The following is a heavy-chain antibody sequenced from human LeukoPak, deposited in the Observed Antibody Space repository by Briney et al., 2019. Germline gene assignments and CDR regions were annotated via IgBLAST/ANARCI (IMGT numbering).Heavy chain of an antibody. D-gene: IGHD6-13*01. Sequence: PGGSLRLSCAASGFTFSSYATSWVRQAPGKGLEWVSAISGSGGSTYYADSVKGRFTISRDNSKNTLYLQMNSLRAEDTAVYYCAKDNSIAAAGSYFDYWGQGILVTVSS. CDR2: ISGSGGST. V-gene: IGHV3-23*01. J-gene: IGHJ4*02. CDR3: AKDNSIAAAGSYFDY. CDR1: GFTFSSYA.